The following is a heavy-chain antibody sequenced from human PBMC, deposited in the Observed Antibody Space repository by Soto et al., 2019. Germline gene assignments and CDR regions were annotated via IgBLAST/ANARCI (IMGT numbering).Heavy chain of an antibody. J-gene: IGHJ5*02. CDR2: IYYSGST. CDR3: ARGISTSWWWFDP. V-gene: IGHV4-59*01. D-gene: IGHD2-2*01. CDR1: GGSISSYY. Sequence: SETLSLTCTVSGGSISSYYWSWIRQPPGKGLEWIGYIYYSGSTNYNPSLKSRVTISVDTSKNQFSLKLSSVTAADTAVYYCARGISTSWWWFDPWGQGTRVT.